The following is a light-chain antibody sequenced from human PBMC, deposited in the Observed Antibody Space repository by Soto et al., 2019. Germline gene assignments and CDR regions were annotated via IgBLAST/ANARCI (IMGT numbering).Light chain of an antibody. J-gene: IGKJ1*01. CDR1: QSVGSTY. Sequence: EIVLTQSPGTLSLSPGERAALSCRASQSVGSTYIAWYQQRPGQPPRLLIYGTSSRAIGVPDRFRGSGSGTDFTLTISRLEPEDFAVYYCQQYGSSPWTFGQGTKVDIK. CDR2: GTS. V-gene: IGKV3-20*01. CDR3: QQYGSSPWT.